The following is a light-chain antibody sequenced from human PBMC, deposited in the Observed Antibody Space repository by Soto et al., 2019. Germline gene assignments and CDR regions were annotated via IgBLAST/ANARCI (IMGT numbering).Light chain of an antibody. CDR2: GAS. CDR1: QSVSSSY. Sequence: VLTQSPGTLSLSPGERATLSCRASQSVSSSYLAWYQQQPGQAPRLLIYGASSRATGIPDRFSGSGSGTDFTLTISRLEAEDFAAYYCQQYGSSPPWTFGQGTKVDIK. V-gene: IGKV3-20*01. J-gene: IGKJ1*01. CDR3: QQYGSSPPWT.